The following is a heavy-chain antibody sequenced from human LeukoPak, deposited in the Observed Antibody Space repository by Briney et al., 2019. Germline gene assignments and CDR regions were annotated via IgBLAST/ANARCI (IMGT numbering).Heavy chain of an antibody. CDR2: ISWNSGSI. Sequence: PGGSLRLSCAASGFTFDDYGMSWVRHAPGKGLEWVSGISWNSGSIGHADSVKGRFTISRDNAKNSLYLQMNSLRAEDMALYYCAKDAEGDSSGWYDYWGQGTLVTVSS. CDR1: GFTFDDYG. V-gene: IGHV3-9*03. J-gene: IGHJ4*02. CDR3: AKDAEGDSSGWYDY. D-gene: IGHD6-19*01.